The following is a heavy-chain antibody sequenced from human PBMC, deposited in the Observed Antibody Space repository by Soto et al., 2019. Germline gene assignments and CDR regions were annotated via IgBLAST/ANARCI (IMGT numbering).Heavy chain of an antibody. J-gene: IGHJ4*02. CDR2: ISSSSSYI. D-gene: IGHD5-12*01. CDR3: ARDEYGSGYVPFDY. Sequence: EVQLVESGGGLVKPGGSLRLSCAASGFTFSSYSMNWVRQAPGKGLEWVSSISSSSSYIYYADSVKGRFTISRDNAKNSLYLQMNSLRAEDTAVYYCARDEYGSGYVPFDYWGQGTLVTVSS. V-gene: IGHV3-21*01. CDR1: GFTFSSYS.